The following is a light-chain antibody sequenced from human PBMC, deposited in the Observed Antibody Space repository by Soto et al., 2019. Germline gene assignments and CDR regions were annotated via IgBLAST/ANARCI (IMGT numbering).Light chain of an antibody. CDR3: AAWDDSLNGPV. V-gene: IGLV1-44*01. CDR1: SSNIGSNT. Sequence: QSVLTQPPSASGTPGQRVTGSCSGSSSNIGSNTVNWYQQLPGTAPKLLIYTNNQRPSGVPDRFSGSKSGTSASLAISGLQSEDEADYYCAAWDDSLNGPVFGGGTKLTVL. CDR2: TNN. J-gene: IGLJ2*01.